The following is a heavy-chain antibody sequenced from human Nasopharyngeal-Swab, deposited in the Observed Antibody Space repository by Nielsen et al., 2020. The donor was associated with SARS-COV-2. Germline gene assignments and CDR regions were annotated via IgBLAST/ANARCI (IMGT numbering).Heavy chain of an antibody. Sequence: GESLKISCAASGFTFSSYWMSWVRQAPGKGLEWVANIKQDGSEKYYVDSVKGRFTISRDNAKNSLYLQMNSLRAEDTAVYYCANGEYSSGWYPGAIWGQGTMVTVSS. CDR3: ANGEYSSGWYPGAI. J-gene: IGHJ3*02. CDR1: GFTFSSYW. CDR2: IKQDGSEK. D-gene: IGHD6-19*01. V-gene: IGHV3-7*01.